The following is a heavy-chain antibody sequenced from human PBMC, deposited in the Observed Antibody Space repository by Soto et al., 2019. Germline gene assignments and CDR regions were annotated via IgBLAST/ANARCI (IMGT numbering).Heavy chain of an antibody. CDR1: GGSFSGYY. CDR2: INHSGST. D-gene: IGHD3-3*01. CDR3: ARGLGGIFGVAFYFDY. J-gene: IGHJ4*02. V-gene: IGHV4-34*01. Sequence: QVQLQQWGAGLLKPSETLSLTCAVYGGSFSGYYWSWIRQPPGKGLEWIGEINHSGSTNYNPSLKSRVTISEDTSKNQFSLKLSSVTAADTAVYYCARGLGGIFGVAFYFDYWGQGTLVTVSS.